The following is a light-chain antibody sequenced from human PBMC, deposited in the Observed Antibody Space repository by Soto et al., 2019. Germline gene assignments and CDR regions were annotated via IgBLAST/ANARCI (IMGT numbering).Light chain of an antibody. V-gene: IGLV2-18*01. CDR3: SLYTTNSTFV. CDR1: SIDVCRYNR. J-gene: IGLJ1*01. CDR2: EVR. Sequence: QSVLAQPPSVSGSPGQSVTISCTGTSIDVCRYNRVSWYQQPPGTAPKLLIYEVRNRPSGVPDRFSGSKSANTASLTISGLQAEDEADYYCSLYTTNSTFVFGAGTKVTVL.